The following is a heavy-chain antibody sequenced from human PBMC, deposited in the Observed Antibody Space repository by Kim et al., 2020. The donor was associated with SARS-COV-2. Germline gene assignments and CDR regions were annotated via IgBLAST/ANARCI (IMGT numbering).Heavy chain of an antibody. D-gene: IGHD3-9*01. J-gene: IGHJ4*02. Sequence: YAASVKGRFTISRDDSKSIAYLQMNSLKTEDTAVYYCTRSSGFDWASNDYWGQGTLVTVSS. CDR3: TRSSGFDWASNDY. V-gene: IGHV3-49*02.